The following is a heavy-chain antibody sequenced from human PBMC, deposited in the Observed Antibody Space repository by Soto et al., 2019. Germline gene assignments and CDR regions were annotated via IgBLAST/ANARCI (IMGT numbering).Heavy chain of an antibody. CDR3: ARHGANSGSYSEYFQH. CDR1: GDSISSSTYF. D-gene: IGHD1-26*01. CDR2: VDYSGTT. V-gene: IGHV4-39*01. Sequence: QLQLQESGLGLVKPSEILSLTCTVSGDSISSSTYFWGWIRQPPGKGLEWIGSVDYSGTTYYNTSLRTRATISVDTSKNQFSLKLSSVTAADTAVYYCARHGANSGSYSEYFQHWGQGTLVTVSS. J-gene: IGHJ1*01.